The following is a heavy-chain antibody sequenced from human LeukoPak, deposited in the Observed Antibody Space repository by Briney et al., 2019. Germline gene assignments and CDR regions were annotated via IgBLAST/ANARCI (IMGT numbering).Heavy chain of an antibody. CDR1: GFTFRDYA. D-gene: IGHD6-19*01. J-gene: IGHJ4*02. V-gene: IGHV3-49*04. CDR3: TRAHYSSGWIDY. CDR2: IRTKPDGGTA. Sequence: QTGRSLRLSCIGSGFTFRDYAMTWVRQAPGKGLEWVGFIRTKPDGGTAEYAASVKGRFTISRDDSRSIAYLQMNSLQTEDTAVYYYTRAHYSSGWIDYWGRGTLVTVSS.